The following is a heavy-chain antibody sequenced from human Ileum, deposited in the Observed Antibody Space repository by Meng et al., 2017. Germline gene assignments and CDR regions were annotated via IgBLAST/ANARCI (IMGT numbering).Heavy chain of an antibody. CDR1: GGSISSGDYY. Sequence: VQLQESGPGLVKSSQTLSLTCTVSGGSISSGDYYWSWIRQPPGKGLEWIGYIFDTGPPSYSPPLRSRLSISMDTSKNQFSLRLTSVSAEDTAVYYCAASLDGNRFDPWGQGTLVTVSS. D-gene: IGHD1-26*01. V-gene: IGHV4-30-4*01. J-gene: IGHJ5*02. CDR3: AASLDGNRFDP. CDR2: IFDTGPP.